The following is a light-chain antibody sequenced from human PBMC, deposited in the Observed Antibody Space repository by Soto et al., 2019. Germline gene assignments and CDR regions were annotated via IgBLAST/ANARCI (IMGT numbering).Light chain of an antibody. CDR3: RQRCSTPPT. CDR1: QSVSSY. J-gene: IGKJ2*01. CDR2: AAS. Sequence: EILLTQSPATLYSSPGDIDTLSCRASQSVSSYLAWYHQKPGQAPRLLIYAASSRATGVPARFSGSGSGTDFTLPISSLQPADFSAFYCRQRCSTPPTFGQGTKLEIK. V-gene: IGKV3-11*01.